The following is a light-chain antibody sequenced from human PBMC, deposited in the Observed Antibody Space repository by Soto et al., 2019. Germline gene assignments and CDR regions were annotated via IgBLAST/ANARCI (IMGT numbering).Light chain of an antibody. V-gene: IGLV2-14*01. J-gene: IGLJ1*01. CDR2: DVS. CDR3: SSYTSSITYV. Sequence: QSALTQPASVSGSPGQSITISCTGTGSDVGGYHYVSWYQQYPGKAPKVMIYDVSNRPSGVSNRFSGSKSGTTASLTISGLQAEDEADYYCSSYTSSITYVFGTGTKVTVL. CDR1: GSDVGGYHY.